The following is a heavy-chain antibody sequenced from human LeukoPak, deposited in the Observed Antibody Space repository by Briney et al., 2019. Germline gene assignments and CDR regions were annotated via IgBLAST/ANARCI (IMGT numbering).Heavy chain of an antibody. V-gene: IGHV3-30*02. J-gene: IGHJ6*04. CDR3: AKDEFGYYDFWSGLDV. D-gene: IGHD3-3*01. CDR1: GFTFSSYG. CDR2: IRYDGSNK. Sequence: GGSLRLSCAASGFTFSSYGMHWVRQAPGKGLEWVAFIRYDGSNKYYADSVKGRFTISRDNSKNTLYLQMNSLRAEDTAVYYCAKDEFGYYDFWSGLDVWGKGTTVTVSS.